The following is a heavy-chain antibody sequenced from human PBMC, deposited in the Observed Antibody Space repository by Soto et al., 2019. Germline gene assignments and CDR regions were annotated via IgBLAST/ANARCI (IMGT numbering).Heavy chain of an antibody. Sequence: SLRLSCAASGFTFSDYYMSWIRQAPGKGLEWVSYISSSGSTIYYADSVRGRFTISRDNAKNSLYLQMNSLRAEDTAVYYCASSYSLGHMVYDNLANAFDIWGQGTMVTVSS. CDR3: ASSYSLGHMVYDNLANAFDI. V-gene: IGHV3-11*01. CDR1: GFTFSDYY. J-gene: IGHJ3*02. D-gene: IGHD2-8*01. CDR2: ISSSGSTI.